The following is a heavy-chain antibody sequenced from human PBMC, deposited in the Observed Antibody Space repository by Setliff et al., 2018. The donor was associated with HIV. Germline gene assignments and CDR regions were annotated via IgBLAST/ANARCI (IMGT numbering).Heavy chain of an antibody. CDR1: GGSISSSSYY. D-gene: IGHD6-6*01. CDR3: ASGLIAPRF. CDR2: IYTSGSA. Sequence: SETLSLTCTVSGGSISSSSYYWGWIRQPAGKGLEWIGRIYTSGSANYNPSLKSRVTMSVDTSKNQFSLKLSSVTAADTAVYYCASGLIAPRFWGQGTLVTVSS. V-gene: IGHV4-61*02. J-gene: IGHJ4*02.